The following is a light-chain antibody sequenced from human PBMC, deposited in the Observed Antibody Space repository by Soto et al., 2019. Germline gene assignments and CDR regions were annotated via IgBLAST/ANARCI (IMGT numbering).Light chain of an antibody. V-gene: IGKV3-20*01. CDR1: QSVSSNY. CDR2: DTS. CDR3: QQYGTSPCT. Sequence: EIVLTQSPGTLSLSPGERATLSSRASQSVSSNYLAWYQQKPGQAPRLLIYDTSNRATGIPDRFSGSGSGTDFTLTISRLEPEDFAVYYCQQYGTSPCTFGQGTNLEIK. J-gene: IGKJ2*02.